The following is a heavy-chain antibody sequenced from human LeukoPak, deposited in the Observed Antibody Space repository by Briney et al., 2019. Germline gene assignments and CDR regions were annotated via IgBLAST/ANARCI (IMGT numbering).Heavy chain of an antibody. V-gene: IGHV1-69*05. D-gene: IGHD3-16*01. Sequence: SVKVSCKASGGTFSSYAISWVRQAPGQGLEWMGRIIPIFGTANYAQKFQGRATITTDESTSTAYMELRGLRSEDTAVYYCARERGGGYYDKGDAFDIWGQGTMVTVSS. CDR1: GGTFSSYA. CDR3: ARERGGGYYDKGDAFDI. CDR2: IIPIFGTA. J-gene: IGHJ3*02.